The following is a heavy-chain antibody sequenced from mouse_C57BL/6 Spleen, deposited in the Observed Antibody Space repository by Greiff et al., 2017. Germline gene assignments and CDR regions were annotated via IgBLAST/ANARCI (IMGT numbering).Heavy chain of an antibody. CDR1: GFTFSDYG. Sequence: VQLKESGGGLVKPGGSLKLSCAASGFTFSDYGMHWVRQAPEKGLEWVAYISSGSSTIYYADTVKGRFTISRDNAKNTLFLQMTSLRSEGTAVYYCARDWGGYFDYWGQGTTLTVSS. J-gene: IGHJ2*01. CDR2: ISSGSSTI. CDR3: ARDWGGYFDY. V-gene: IGHV5-17*01.